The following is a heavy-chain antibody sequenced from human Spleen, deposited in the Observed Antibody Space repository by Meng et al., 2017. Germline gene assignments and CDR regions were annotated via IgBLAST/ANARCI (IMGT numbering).Heavy chain of an antibody. V-gene: IGHV3-23*04. CDR1: GFTFSSYA. CDR2: IGSGGTT. D-gene: IGHD6-6*01. CDR3: VKGFDSTSPSNC. J-gene: IGHJ4*02. Sequence: ERQVVESGGGLVQPGGSLRLSCVVSGFTFSSYAMSWVRQAPGKGLEWVSSIGSGGTTYYADSVKGRFTISRDNSKNTLYLQMNSLRAEDTALYYCVKGFDSTSPSNCWGQGTLVTVSS.